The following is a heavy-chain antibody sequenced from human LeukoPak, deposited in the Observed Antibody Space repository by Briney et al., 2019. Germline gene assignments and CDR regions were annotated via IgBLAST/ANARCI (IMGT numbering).Heavy chain of an antibody. CDR3: ASPDYGGNSGRDAFDI. CDR1: GFTVSSNY. CDR2: IYSGGRT. V-gene: IGHV3-66*02. Sequence: GGSLRLSCAASGFTVSSNYMSWVRQAPGKGLEWVSVIYSGGRTYYTNSAKGRFTISRDNSKNTLYLQMNSLRAEDTAVYYCASPDYGGNSGRDAFDIWGQGTMVTVSS. J-gene: IGHJ3*02. D-gene: IGHD4-23*01.